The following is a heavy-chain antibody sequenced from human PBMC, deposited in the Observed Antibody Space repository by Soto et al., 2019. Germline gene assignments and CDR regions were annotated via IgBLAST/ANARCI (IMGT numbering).Heavy chain of an antibody. CDR2: IYSSGST. V-gene: IGHV4-4*07. CDR3: VRDCSGGRCYSDYGMDV. J-gene: IGHJ6*02. Sequence: SETLSLACTVSGDSIRNYYWSWIRQPAGKGLEWIGRIYSSGSTDYNASLKSRVSMSVDRSKNQFFLKLTSVTAADTAVYYCVRDCSGGRCYSDYGMDVWGQGTTVTVSS. CDR1: GDSIRNYY. D-gene: IGHD2-15*01.